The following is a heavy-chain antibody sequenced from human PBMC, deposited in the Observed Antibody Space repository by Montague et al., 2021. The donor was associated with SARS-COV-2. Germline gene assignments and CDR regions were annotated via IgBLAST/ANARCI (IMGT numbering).Heavy chain of an antibody. CDR3: ARLRDGVVPSPILGVGPYYSYYYVDV. CDR2: INHGGST. CDR1: GTSFSGYY. D-gene: IGHD3-10*01. Sequence: SETLSPTCAVHGTSFSGYYWNWIRRPPGKGLEWIGEINHGGSTKYSPSLKSRLTISADTSKTQFSLKLTSVAAADTAVYYCARLRDGVVPSPILGVGPYYSYYYVDVWGRGTTVTVSS. V-gene: IGHV4-34*01. J-gene: IGHJ6*03.